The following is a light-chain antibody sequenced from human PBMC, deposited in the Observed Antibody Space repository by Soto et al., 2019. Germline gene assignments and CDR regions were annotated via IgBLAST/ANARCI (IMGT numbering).Light chain of an antibody. Sequence: DIQMTQSPSTSFTSXGDSVTITXXASQSINIFLNWYQQKPGKAPNLMIYAASSLRSGVPSRFSGSGSGTGFTLTISRLQPEDFATYYCQQSYTTPWTFGQGTKVDIK. CDR1: QSINIF. V-gene: IGKV1-39*01. J-gene: IGKJ1*01. CDR2: AAS. CDR3: QQSYTTPWT.